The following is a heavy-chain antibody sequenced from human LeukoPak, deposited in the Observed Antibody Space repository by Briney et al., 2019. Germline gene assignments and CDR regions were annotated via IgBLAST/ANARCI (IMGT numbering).Heavy chain of an antibody. CDR3: ARGYDSSGYYYSYYYYYYMDV. V-gene: IGHV1-8*03. D-gene: IGHD3-22*01. CDR1: GYTFTSYD. Sequence: ASVKVSRKASGYTFTSYDINWVRQATGQGLEWMGWMNPNSGNTGYAQKFQGRVTITRNTSISTAYMELSSLRSEDTAVYYCARGYDSSGYYYSYYYYYYMDVWGKGTTVTVSS. J-gene: IGHJ6*03. CDR2: MNPNSGNT.